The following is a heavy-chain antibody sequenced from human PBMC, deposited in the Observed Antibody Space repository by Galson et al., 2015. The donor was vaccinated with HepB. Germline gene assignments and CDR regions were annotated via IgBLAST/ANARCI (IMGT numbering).Heavy chain of an antibody. CDR1: GFTFSDYY. CDR2: ISSSTTYT. CDR3: ARVADSDYGDHAHFDS. V-gene: IGHV3-11*06. J-gene: IGHJ4*02. Sequence: SLRLSCAASGFTFSDYYMSWIRQAPGKGLEWLSYISSSTTYTNYADSVKGRFTISSDNVKNSMYLQSTSLRAEATAVYYCARVADSDYGDHAHFDSWGLGTLVTVSS. D-gene: IGHD4-17*01.